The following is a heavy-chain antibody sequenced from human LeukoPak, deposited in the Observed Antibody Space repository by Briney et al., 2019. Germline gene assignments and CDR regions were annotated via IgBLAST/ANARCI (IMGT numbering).Heavy chain of an antibody. Sequence: SETLSLTCTVSGYSISSGYYWGWIRQPPGKGLEWIGSIYHSGSTYYNPSLKSRVTISVDTSKHQFSLKLSSVTAADTAVYYCARDGSSSWYGWFDPWGQGTLVTVSS. CDR1: GYSISSGYY. D-gene: IGHD6-13*01. CDR2: IYHSGST. CDR3: ARDGSSSWYGWFDP. V-gene: IGHV4-38-2*02. J-gene: IGHJ5*02.